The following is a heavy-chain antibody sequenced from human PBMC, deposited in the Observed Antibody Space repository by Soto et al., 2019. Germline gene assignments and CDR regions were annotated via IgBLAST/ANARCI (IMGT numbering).Heavy chain of an antibody. Sequence: SETLSLTCAVYGGSFSGDYWSWIRQPPGKGLEGIGEINHSGSTNYNPSRKSRVTISVDTSKNQFSLKLSSVTAADTAVYYCARDSPVFLEWLGPKLYYYYGMDVWGQGTTVTVSS. CDR2: INHSGST. CDR3: ARDSPVFLEWLGPKLYYYYGMDV. V-gene: IGHV4-34*01. D-gene: IGHD3-3*01. CDR1: GGSFSGDY. J-gene: IGHJ6*02.